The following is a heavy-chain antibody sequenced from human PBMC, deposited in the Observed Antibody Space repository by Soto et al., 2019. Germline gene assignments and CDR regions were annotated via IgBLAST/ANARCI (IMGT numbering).Heavy chain of an antibody. CDR2: IYSSGST. J-gene: IGHJ4*02. CDR1: GGSISSYNYY. CDR3: CAPSGVRVDY. Sequence: QLQLQESGPGLVKPSETLSLTCTVSGGSISSYNYYWGWIRQPPGKGLEWIGSIYSSGSTYFIPSLKNRVTISVDTSKSQFPLRPSSGPCADAAVDHWCAPSGVRVDYWGQRSLVTVSS. D-gene: IGHD1-1*01. V-gene: IGHV4-39*01.